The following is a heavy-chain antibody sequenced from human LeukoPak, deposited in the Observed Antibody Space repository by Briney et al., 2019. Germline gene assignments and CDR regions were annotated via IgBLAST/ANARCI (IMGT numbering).Heavy chain of an antibody. D-gene: IGHD5-12*01. Sequence: SVKVSCKASGGTFSSYAISWVRQAPGQGLEWMGRIIPILGIANYAQKFQGRVTITADKSTSTAYMELSSLRSEDTAVYYCARDPLRDGYMAAFDIWGQGTMVTVSS. V-gene: IGHV1-69*04. J-gene: IGHJ3*02. CDR3: ARDPLRDGYMAAFDI. CDR1: GGTFSSYA. CDR2: IIPILGIA.